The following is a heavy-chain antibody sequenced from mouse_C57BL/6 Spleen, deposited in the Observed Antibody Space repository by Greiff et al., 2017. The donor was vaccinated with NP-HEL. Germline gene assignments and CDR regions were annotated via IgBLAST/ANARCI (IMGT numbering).Heavy chain of an antibody. V-gene: IGHV1-15*01. J-gene: IGHJ2*01. D-gene: IGHD2-1*01. Sequence: VQLQQSGAELVRPGASVTLSCKASGYTFTDYEMHWVKQTPVHGLEWIGAIDPETGGTAYNQKFKGKAILTADKSSSTAYMELRSLTSEDSAVYYCTRSRGNYDLDYWGQGTTLTVSS. CDR1: GYTFTDYE. CDR3: TRSRGNYDLDY. CDR2: IDPETGGT.